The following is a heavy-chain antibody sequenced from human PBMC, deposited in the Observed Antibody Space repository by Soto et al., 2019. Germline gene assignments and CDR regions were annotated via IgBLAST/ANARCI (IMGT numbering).Heavy chain of an antibody. CDR3: AKASQWNQPG. J-gene: IGHJ4*02. D-gene: IGHD1-1*01. Sequence: QVQLVESGGGVVQPGRSLRLSCAASGFTFSTYGMHWVRQAPGKGLEWVALISFDGSNKYYTDTVKGRFTISRDNSKNTVYLQMNSLRPEDTAVYYCAKASQWNQPGWGQGTLVTVSS. CDR2: ISFDGSNK. V-gene: IGHV3-30*18. CDR1: GFTFSTYG.